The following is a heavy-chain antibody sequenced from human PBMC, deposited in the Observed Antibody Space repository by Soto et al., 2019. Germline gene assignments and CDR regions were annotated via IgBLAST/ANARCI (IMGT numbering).Heavy chain of an antibody. J-gene: IGHJ4*02. D-gene: IGHD1-26*01. CDR2: ISYDGSNK. V-gene: IGHV3-30-3*01. CDR3: EGEVGAY. Sequence: GGSLRLSCAASGFTFSSYAMHWVRQAPGKGLEWVAVISYDGSNKYYADPVKGRFTISRDNSKNTLYLQMNSLRAEDTAVYYCEGEVGAYWGQGTLVTVSS. CDR1: GFTFSSYA.